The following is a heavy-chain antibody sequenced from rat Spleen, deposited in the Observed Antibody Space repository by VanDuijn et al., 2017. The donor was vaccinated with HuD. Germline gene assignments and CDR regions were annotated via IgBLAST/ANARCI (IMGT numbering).Heavy chain of an antibody. V-gene: IGHV5-25*01. CDR1: GFTFSDYN. Sequence: EVQLVETGGGLVQPGRSLKLSCAASGFTFSDYNMAWVRQAPKKGLEWVASISTGGGNTYYRDSVKGRFTISRDNAKSTLYLKMDMLRSEDTATYYCAGDVPIAAISRGVMDAWGQGASVTVSS. CDR3: AGDVPIAAISRGVMDA. CDR2: ISTGGGNT. D-gene: IGHD1-2*01. J-gene: IGHJ4*01.